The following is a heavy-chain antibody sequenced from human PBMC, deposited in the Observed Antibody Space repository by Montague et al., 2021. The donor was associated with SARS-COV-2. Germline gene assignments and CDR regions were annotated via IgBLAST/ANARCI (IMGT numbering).Heavy chain of an antibody. J-gene: IGHJ6*02. Sequence: SETLSLTCVVYGGSFSGYCWSWIRQPPGKGLEWIGGINHSGSTNYNPSLKSRVTISVDTSKNQFSLKLSSVTAADTAVYYCARVRYYGSGTSLGMDVWGQGTTVTVSS. CDR2: INHSGST. CDR1: GGSFSGYC. V-gene: IGHV4-34*01. CDR3: ARVRYYGSGTSLGMDV. D-gene: IGHD3-10*01.